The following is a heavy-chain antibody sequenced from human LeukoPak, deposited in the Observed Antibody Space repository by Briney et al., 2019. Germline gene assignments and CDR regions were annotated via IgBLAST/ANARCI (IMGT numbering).Heavy chain of an antibody. CDR1: GFTFSSYA. CDR2: ISGSGGST. J-gene: IGHJ4*02. Sequence: GGSLRLSCAASGFTFSSYAMSWVRQAPGKGLEWVSAISGSGGSTYYADSVKGRFTISRDNSKNTLYLQMNSLRAEDTAVYYCVKLPLLYGSSGYFDYWGQGTLVTVSS. CDR3: VKLPLLYGSSGYFDY. D-gene: IGHD3-22*01. V-gene: IGHV3-23*01.